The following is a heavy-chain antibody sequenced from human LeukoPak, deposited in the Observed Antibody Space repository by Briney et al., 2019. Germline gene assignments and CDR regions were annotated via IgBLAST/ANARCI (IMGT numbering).Heavy chain of an antibody. CDR3: ASPAPYYDNSGYYPLDY. CDR2: INSNNGGT. D-gene: IGHD3-22*01. V-gene: IGHV1-2*02. Sequence: ASVKVSCKASGYTFTGYYMHWVRQAPAQGLEWMGWINSNNGGTNYAQKFQGRVTMTRDTSISTAYMELSSLRSDDTAVYDCASPAPYYDNSGYYPLDYWGQGTLVTVSS. CDR1: GYTFTGYY. J-gene: IGHJ4*02.